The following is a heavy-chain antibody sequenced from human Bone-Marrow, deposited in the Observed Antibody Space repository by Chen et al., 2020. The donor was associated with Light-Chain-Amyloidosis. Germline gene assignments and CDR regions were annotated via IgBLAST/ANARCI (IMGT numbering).Heavy chain of an antibody. D-gene: IGHD1-26*01. Sequence: QVQLQESGPGLVKSSETLSLAGPVSGFSFRSHYWNWIRQPPGKSLEWIGYVFYTGAAKYKPSLNSRVTMSVDTSTNQFSLKVTSLTAADTAVYYCARWEESLKAFDIWGQGTMVTVSS. J-gene: IGHJ3*02. V-gene: IGHV4-59*11. CDR3: ARWEESLKAFDI. CDR2: VFYTGAA. CDR1: GFSFRSHY.